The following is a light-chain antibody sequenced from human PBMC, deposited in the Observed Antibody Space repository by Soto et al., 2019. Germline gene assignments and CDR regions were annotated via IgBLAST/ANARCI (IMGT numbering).Light chain of an antibody. CDR3: QQYGSSPGT. Sequence: EIVLTQSPGTLSLSPGERATLSCRASQSVSSSYLAWYQQKPGQAPRLLIYGASSRATGIPDRFSGSASGTDFTLTINRLEPEDFAVYYCQQYGSSPGTFGQGTKVEIK. CDR1: QSVSSSY. J-gene: IGKJ1*01. V-gene: IGKV3-20*01. CDR2: GAS.